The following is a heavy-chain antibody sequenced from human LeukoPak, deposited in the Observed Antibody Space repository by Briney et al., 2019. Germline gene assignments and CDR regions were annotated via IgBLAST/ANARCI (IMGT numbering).Heavy chain of an antibody. J-gene: IGHJ4*02. CDR1: GFTFSSYA. D-gene: IGHD3-3*01. Sequence: PGGSLRLSCAASGFTFSSYAMSWVRQAPGKGLEWVSGISGSGVSTYYADSVKGRFTISRDNSKNTLYLEMNSLRAEDTAVYYCAKDRATIFDYWGQGTLVTVSS. V-gene: IGHV3-23*01. CDR2: ISGSGVST. CDR3: AKDRATIFDY.